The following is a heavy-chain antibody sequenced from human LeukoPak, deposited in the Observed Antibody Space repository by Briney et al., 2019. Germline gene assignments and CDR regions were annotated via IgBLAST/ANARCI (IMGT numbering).Heavy chain of an antibody. CDR3: ARTMGNWDGYTVPFDY. CDR2: IYYSGNT. J-gene: IGHJ4*02. D-gene: IGHD5-18*01. Sequence: PSETLSLTCTVSGGSISSYYWSWIRQPPGKGLEWIGYIYYSGNTNYNPSLKSRVTISVDTSKNQFSLKLSSVTAADTAVYYCARTMGNWDGYTVPFDYWGQGSLVTVSS. V-gene: IGHV4-59*01. CDR1: GGSISSYY.